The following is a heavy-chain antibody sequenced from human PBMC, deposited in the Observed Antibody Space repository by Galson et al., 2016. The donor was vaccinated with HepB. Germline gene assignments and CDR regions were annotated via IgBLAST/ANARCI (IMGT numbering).Heavy chain of an antibody. CDR1: HFIFSNFA. Sequence: SLRLSCAASHFIFSNFAMHWVRQAPGKGLEWVALLSYDGSMEYYADSVKGRFTISRDNSKNTLYLQMNSLGVEDTAVYYCARSRAPYYSGSVTNYLEYWGQGTLVTVSS. D-gene: IGHD3-10*01. CDR2: LSYDGSME. CDR3: ARSRAPYYSGSVTNYLEY. V-gene: IGHV3-30*04. J-gene: IGHJ4*02.